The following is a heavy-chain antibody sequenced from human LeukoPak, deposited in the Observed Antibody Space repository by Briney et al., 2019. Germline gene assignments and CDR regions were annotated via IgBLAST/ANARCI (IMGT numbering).Heavy chain of an antibody. CDR3: TTEEGDY. J-gene: IGHJ4*02. CDR2: IKSKTDGGTT. V-gene: IGHV3-15*01. CDR1: VFTFSNAW. Sequence: GGSLTLSCAACVFTFSNAWLSWVRQAPGQGLEWVGRIKSKTDGGTTDYAAPVKGRFTISRDDSKNTLYLQMNSLKTEDTAMYYCTTEEGDYWGQGTLVTVSS.